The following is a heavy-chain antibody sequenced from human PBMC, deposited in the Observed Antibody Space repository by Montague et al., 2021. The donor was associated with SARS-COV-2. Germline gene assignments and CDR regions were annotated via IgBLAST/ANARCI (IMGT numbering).Heavy chain of an antibody. CDR3: ARGTRHDYGASHYFDY. CDR1: GGTLSSTSFY. V-gene: IGHV4-39*01. J-gene: IGHJ4*02. Sequence: SETLSLTCSVSGGTLSSTSFYWDWIRQPPGRGLEWIGTMHYSERPYYNPSLQSRVTISADRSKNRFPLNLGSVTASDTAVYYCARGTRHDYGASHYFDYWGQGALVTVSS. D-gene: IGHD4-17*01. CDR2: MHYSERP.